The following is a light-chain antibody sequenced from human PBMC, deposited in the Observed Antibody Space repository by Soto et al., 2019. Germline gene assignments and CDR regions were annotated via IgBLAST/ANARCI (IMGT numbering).Light chain of an antibody. V-gene: IGLV2-23*02. CDR1: SSDVGGYNL. CDR2: EVS. J-gene: IGLJ7*01. Sequence: QSVLTQPASVSGSPGQSSTISCTGTSSDVGGYNLVSWYQQHPGKAPKLMISEVSKRHSGMSDRFSGSKSGSTASLTISGIQAEDEADYYCCSYAGTSTHTVFGGGTQLTVL. CDR3: CSYAGTSTHTV.